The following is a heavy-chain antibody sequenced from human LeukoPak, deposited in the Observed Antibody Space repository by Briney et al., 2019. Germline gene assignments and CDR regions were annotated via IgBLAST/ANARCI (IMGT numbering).Heavy chain of an antibody. V-gene: IGHV4-30-4*01. CDR1: GGSISSGDYY. CDR2: IYYSGST. J-gene: IGHJ4*02. CDR3: ARGGWDYGSGSTFDY. D-gene: IGHD3-10*01. Sequence: SQTLSLTCTVSGGSISSGDYYWSWIRQPPGKGLEWIGYIYYSGSTYYNPSLKSRVTISVDTSKNQFSLKLSSVTAADTAVYYCARGGWDYGSGSTFDYWGQGTLVTVSS.